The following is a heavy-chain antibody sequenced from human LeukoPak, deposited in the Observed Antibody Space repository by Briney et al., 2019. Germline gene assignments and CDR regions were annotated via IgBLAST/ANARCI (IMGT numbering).Heavy chain of an antibody. CDR2: IYHSGST. CDR1: GGSISSGGYS. D-gene: IGHD3-3*01. V-gene: IGHV4-30-2*01. Sequence: SETLSLTCAVSGGSISSGGYSWSWIRQPPGKGLEWIGYIYHSGSTYYNPSLKSRVTISVDTSKNQFSLKLSSVTAADTAVYYCARSIADYDFWSGYYNPGGPIDYWGQGTLVTVSS. CDR3: ARSIADYDFWSGYYNPGGPIDY. J-gene: IGHJ4*02.